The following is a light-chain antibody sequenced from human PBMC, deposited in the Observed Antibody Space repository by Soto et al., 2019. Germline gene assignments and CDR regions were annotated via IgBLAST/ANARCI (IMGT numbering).Light chain of an antibody. CDR1: QSVFNNH. V-gene: IGKV3-20*01. Sequence: EIVLTQSPGTLSLSPGERAAISCRASQSVFNNHIGWYQQKPGQAPRRLIFGASFRATGIPDRFSGSGSGTDFTLTISRLEPEDFAVYYCQPYGSSPTTFGKGTKVDIK. CDR3: QPYGSSPTT. J-gene: IGKJ1*01. CDR2: GAS.